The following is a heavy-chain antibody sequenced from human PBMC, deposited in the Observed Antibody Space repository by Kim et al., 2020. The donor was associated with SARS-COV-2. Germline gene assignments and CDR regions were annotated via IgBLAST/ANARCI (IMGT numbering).Heavy chain of an antibody. J-gene: IGHJ4*02. D-gene: IGHD3-22*01. V-gene: IGHV1-46*01. CDR3: ASEGYYDSSGYPCLNY. Sequence: KFQGRVTMTRDTSTSTVYMELSSLRSEDTAVYYCASEGYYDSSGYPCLNYWGQGTLVTVSS.